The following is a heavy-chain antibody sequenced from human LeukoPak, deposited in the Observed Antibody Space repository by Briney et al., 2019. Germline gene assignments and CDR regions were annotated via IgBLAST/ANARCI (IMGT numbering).Heavy chain of an antibody. D-gene: IGHD1-7*01. CDR1: GDSISSSSSY. J-gene: IGHJ3*02. V-gene: IGHV4-39*07. CDR2: IYYSGST. Sequence: PSETLSLTCTVSGDSISSSSSYWGWIRQPPGEGLEWIGSIYYSGSTYYNTSLKSRVTISVDTSKNQFSLKLSSVTAADTAVYYCARGGNYDAFDIWGQGTMVTVSS. CDR3: ARGGNYDAFDI.